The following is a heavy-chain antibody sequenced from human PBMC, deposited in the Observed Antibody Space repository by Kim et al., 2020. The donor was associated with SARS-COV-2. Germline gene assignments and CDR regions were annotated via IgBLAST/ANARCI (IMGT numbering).Heavy chain of an antibody. D-gene: IGHD3-16*02. Sequence: SETLSLTCVVPGDSIADKTWWIWVRQPPGKGLEWIGEVPHSGNTNYNPSLNSRVVVSVDISKNQFSLDGYSVTEADTAIYYCAKQTDDSGRYRWFDPWGPGALVIVSS. CDR1: GDSIADKTW. CDR3: AKQTDDSGRYRWFDP. V-gene: IGHV4-4*02. CDR2: VPHSGNT. J-gene: IGHJ5*02.